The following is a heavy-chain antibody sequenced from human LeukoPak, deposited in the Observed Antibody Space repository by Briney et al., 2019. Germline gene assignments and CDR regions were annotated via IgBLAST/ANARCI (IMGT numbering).Heavy chain of an antibody. Sequence: SETLSLTCTVSGGSISSYYWSWIRQPPGKGLEWIGYIYYSGSTNYNPFLKSRVTISVDTSKNQFSLKLSSVTAADTAVYYCARWDYDFWSGDAFDIWGQGTMVTVSS. V-gene: IGHV4-59*01. CDR1: GGSISSYY. CDR3: ARWDYDFWSGDAFDI. D-gene: IGHD3-3*01. CDR2: IYYSGST. J-gene: IGHJ3*02.